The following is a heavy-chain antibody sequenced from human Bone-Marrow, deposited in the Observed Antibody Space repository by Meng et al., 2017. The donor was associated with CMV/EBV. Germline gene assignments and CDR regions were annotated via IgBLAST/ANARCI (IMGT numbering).Heavy chain of an antibody. CDR1: GFTFSNAW. CDR2: IKSKTDGGTT. Sequence: ETLSLTCAASGFTFSNAWMSWVRQAPGKGLEWVGRIKSKTDGGTTDYAAPVKGRFTISRDDPKNTLYLQMNSLKTEDTAVYYCVSGAFGYWGQGTLVTVSS. CDR3: VSGAFGY. J-gene: IGHJ4*02. D-gene: IGHD3-10*01. V-gene: IGHV3-15*01.